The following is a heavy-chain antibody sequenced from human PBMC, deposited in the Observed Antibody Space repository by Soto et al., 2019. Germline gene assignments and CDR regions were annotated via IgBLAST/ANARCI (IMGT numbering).Heavy chain of an antibody. Sequence: ASLKVSCKASGGTCNSYAISWVRQAPGQGLEWMGGIIPIFGTANYAQKFQGRVTITADESTSTAYMELSSLRSEDTAVYYCASSSPLAVAGMTGNYWGQGTLVTVSS. CDR2: IIPIFGTA. V-gene: IGHV1-69*13. CDR1: GGTCNSYA. D-gene: IGHD6-19*01. J-gene: IGHJ4*02. CDR3: ASSSPLAVAGMTGNY.